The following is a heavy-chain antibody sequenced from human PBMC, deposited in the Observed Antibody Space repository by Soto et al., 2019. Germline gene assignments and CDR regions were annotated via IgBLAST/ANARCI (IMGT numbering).Heavy chain of an antibody. CDR3: AKLGTMGVFDN. Sequence: EVQLLESGGGLVPPGGSLRLSCAGSGFTFSSYAMSWVRQAPGEGLEWLAGITFRGDNTYYADSVKGRFTLSRDNSRNRLDLQMNSLKVEDTALYYCAKLGTMGVFDNWGQGTLLTVTS. CDR1: GFTFSSYA. CDR2: ITFRGDNT. V-gene: IGHV3-23*01. J-gene: IGHJ4*02. D-gene: IGHD1-1*01.